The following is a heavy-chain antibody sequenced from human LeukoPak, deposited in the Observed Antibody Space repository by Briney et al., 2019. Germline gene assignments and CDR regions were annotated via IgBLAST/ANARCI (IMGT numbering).Heavy chain of an antibody. D-gene: IGHD2-15*01. CDR1: GLAFSAYK. V-gene: IGHV3-74*01. J-gene: IGHJ4*02. Sequence: GGSLRLSCAASGLAFSAYKMHWVRQAPRKGLVWVSRISTDGYTTDYADFVQGRFTASRDSTKNTWSLEMNSLRAEDTAVYYCVVGGSPGYWGQGTLVTVSS. CDR2: ISTDGYTT. CDR3: VVGGSPGY.